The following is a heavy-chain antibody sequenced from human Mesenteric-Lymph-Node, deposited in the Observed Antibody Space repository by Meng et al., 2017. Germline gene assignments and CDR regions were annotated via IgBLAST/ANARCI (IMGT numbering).Heavy chain of an antibody. D-gene: IGHD6-13*01. Sequence: SETLSLTCTVSGASIASRRYYWGWIRQLPGKGLEWIGSIDYSGSTYQNPSLRSRVTMSVDTSRNQFSLKVDSVTAADTAVYYCARDLTLRSSSTWYQPLGAFDFWGQGTMVTVSS. V-gene: IGHV4-39*07. CDR1: GASIASRRYY. CDR2: IDYSGST. CDR3: ARDLTLRSSSTWYQPLGAFDF. J-gene: IGHJ3*01.